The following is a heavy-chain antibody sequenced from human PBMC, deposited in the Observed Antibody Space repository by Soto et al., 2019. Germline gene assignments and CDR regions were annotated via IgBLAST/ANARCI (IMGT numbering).Heavy chain of an antibody. CDR3: AKVGATTYYYGMDV. CDR1: GFTFSSYA. J-gene: IGHJ6*02. D-gene: IGHD1-26*01. Sequence: GGSLRLSCAASGFTFSSYAMSWVRQAPGKGLEWVSAISGSGGSTYYADSVKGRFTISSDNSKNTLYLQMNSLRAEDTAVYYCAKVGATTYYYGMDVWGQGTTVTVSS. V-gene: IGHV3-23*01. CDR2: ISGSGGST.